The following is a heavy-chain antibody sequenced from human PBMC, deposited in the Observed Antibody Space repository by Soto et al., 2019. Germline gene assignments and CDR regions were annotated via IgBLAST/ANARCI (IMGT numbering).Heavy chain of an antibody. D-gene: IGHD3-16*01. J-gene: IGHJ3*01. V-gene: IGHV2-5*02. CDR1: GFSFSADGVG. CDR3: AHAFGGTSWPNDAFDV. CDR2: IYWDDDT. Sequence: HITLKESGPPLVKPTQTLTLTCIFSGFSFSADGVGVGWIRQPPGKTLEWLALIYWDDDTSYRPSLKSRLTITKDSSKNQVVLTMTNMDPLDTATYYCAHAFGGTSWPNDAFDVWGQGTVVTVSS.